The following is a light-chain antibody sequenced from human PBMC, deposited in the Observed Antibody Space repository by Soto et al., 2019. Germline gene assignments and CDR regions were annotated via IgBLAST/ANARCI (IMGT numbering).Light chain of an antibody. Sequence: DIVLTQSPGTLALSPWERATLYRSASQSVSSNHLAWYQQKPGQAPRLLIYGGSSRATGIPVRFSGSGSETDFTLTITRLEPEDFAMYYCQQYGSSPRTFGQGTKVDNK. J-gene: IGKJ1*01. V-gene: IGKV3-20*01. CDR2: GGS. CDR1: QSVSSNH. CDR3: QQYGSSPRT.